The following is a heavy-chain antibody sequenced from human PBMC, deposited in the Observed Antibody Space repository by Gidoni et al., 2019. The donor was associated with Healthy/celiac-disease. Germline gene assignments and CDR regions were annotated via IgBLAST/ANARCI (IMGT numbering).Heavy chain of an antibody. CDR3: AKGGYSYGHHSDY. CDR2: ISYDGSNK. Sequence: QVQLVESGGGVVQPGRSLRLSCAASGFTFSSYGMHWVRQAPGKGLEWVAVISYDGSNKYYADSVKGRFTISRDNSKNTLYLQMNSLRAEDTAVYYCAKGGYSYGHHSDYWGQGTLVTVSS. CDR1: GFTFSSYG. D-gene: IGHD5-18*01. V-gene: IGHV3-30*18. J-gene: IGHJ4*02.